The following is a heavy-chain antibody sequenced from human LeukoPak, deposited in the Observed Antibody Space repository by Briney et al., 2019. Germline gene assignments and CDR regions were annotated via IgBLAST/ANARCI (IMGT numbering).Heavy chain of an antibody. D-gene: IGHD3-16*02. CDR1: GGSFSGYY. CDR3: ARGVYDYVWGSYRKPHFDY. V-gene: IGHV4-34*01. Sequence: PSETLSLTCAVYGGSFSGYYWSWIRQPPGKGLEWIGEINHSGSTNSNPSLKSRVTISVDTSKNQFSLKLSSVTAADTAVYYCARGVYDYVWGSYRKPHFDYWGQGTLVTVSS. CDR2: INHSGST. J-gene: IGHJ4*02.